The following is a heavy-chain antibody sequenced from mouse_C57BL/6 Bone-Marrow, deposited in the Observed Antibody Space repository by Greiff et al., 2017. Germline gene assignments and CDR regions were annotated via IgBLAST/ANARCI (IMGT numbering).Heavy chain of an antibody. CDR3: APCYCGSSPYAMDY. CDR2: IYPRSGNT. J-gene: IGHJ4*01. D-gene: IGHD1-1*01. Sequence: VQLQQSGAELARPGASVKLSCKASGYTFTSYGISWVKQRTGQGLEWIGEIYPRSGNTYYNEKFKGKATLTADKSSSTAYMELRSLTSEDSAVXFCAPCYCGSSPYAMDYWGQGTSVTVSS. CDR1: GYTFTSYG. V-gene: IGHV1-81*01.